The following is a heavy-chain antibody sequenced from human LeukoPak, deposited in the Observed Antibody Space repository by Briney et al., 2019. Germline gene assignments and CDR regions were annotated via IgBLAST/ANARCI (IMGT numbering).Heavy chain of an antibody. J-gene: IGHJ4*02. CDR1: GFTFSSYW. V-gene: IGHV3-7*04. Sequence: PGGSLTLSCAASGFTFSSYWMIWLRQAPGKGLEWVADINQEGSEKYYVDPVKGRFTISRDNAKNSLYLQMHSLRAEDTAVYYCARNPLRRFDYWGQGTLVTV. CDR2: INQEGSEK. CDR3: ARNPLRRFDY.